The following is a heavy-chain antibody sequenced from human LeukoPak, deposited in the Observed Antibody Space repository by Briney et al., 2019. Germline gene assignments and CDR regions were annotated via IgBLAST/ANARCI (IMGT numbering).Heavy chain of an antibody. CDR2: IKPDGSEK. D-gene: IGHD2-15*01. V-gene: IGHV3-7*01. Sequence: PGGSLRLSCAASGFTFSSYAMSWVRQAPGKGLEWVANIKPDGSEKFYVDSVKGRFTISRDNAKNSVYLQMNSLRVEETAVYYCARGGSDYWGQGTLVTVSS. CDR3: ARGGSDY. J-gene: IGHJ4*02. CDR1: GFTFSSYA.